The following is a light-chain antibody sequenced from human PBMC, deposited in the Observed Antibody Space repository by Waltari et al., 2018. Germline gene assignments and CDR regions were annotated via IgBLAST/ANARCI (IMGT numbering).Light chain of an antibody. CDR1: STDVGGYNS. J-gene: IGLJ2*01. CDR2: DVS. Sequence: QSALTQPASVSGSPGQSVTIFCAGTSTDVGGYNSVSWYQERPGQPPRVIIYDVSDRPSGVSDRFSGSKSGNTASLTISGLQAEDEADYYCSSQSSNDVVLFGGGTKLTVL. CDR3: SSQSSNDVVL. V-gene: IGLV2-14*01.